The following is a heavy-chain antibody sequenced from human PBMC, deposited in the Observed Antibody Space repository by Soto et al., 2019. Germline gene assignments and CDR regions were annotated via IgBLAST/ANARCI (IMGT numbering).Heavy chain of an antibody. CDR2: INHSGST. D-gene: IGHD2-2*01. Sequence: SETLSLTCAVYGGSFRGYDWSWIRQPPGKGLEWIGEINHSGSTNYTPSLKSRVTISLDTSKNQFSLKLSSVTAADTAVYYCARPVSCSSTTCSDAFHIWGQGTMVTVSS. V-gene: IGHV4-34*01. J-gene: IGHJ3*02. CDR3: ARPVSCSSTTCSDAFHI. CDR1: GGSFRGYD.